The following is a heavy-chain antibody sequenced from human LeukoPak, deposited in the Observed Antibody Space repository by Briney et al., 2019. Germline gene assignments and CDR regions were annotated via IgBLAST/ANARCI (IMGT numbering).Heavy chain of an antibody. D-gene: IGHD3-10*01. V-gene: IGHV4-59*11. CDR1: GGSISGHY. CDR2: IYSSGTT. J-gene: IGHJ4*02. CDR3: ARALVGVSLNY. Sequence: SETLSLTCTVSGGSISGHYWSWIRQPPGKGLEWIGYIYSSGTTNYNPSLKSRITMSVGTSKNQFSLNLSSVTAADTAVYYCARALVGVSLNYWGQGTLVTVSS.